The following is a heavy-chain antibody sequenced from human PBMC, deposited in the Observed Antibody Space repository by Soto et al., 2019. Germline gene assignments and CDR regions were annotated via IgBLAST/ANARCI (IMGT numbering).Heavy chain of an antibody. J-gene: IGHJ4*02. V-gene: IGHV4-59*01. D-gene: IGHD3-22*01. CDR1: GCSISSYY. Sequence: SETLSLTCTVSGCSISSYYWSWIRQPPGKGLEWIGYIYYSGSTNYNPSLKSRVTISVDTSKNQFSLKLSSVTAADTAVYYCARDLGPDYDSSGYYPFDYWGQGTLVTVSS. CDR3: ARDLGPDYDSSGYYPFDY. CDR2: IYYSGST.